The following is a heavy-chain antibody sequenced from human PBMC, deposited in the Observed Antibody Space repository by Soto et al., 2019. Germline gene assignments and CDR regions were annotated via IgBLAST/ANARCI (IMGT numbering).Heavy chain of an antibody. V-gene: IGHV1-24*01. D-gene: IGHD5-12*01. CDR2: FDPEDGET. CDR1: GYTLTELS. Sequence: ASVKVSCKVSGYTLTELSMHWVRQAPGKGLEWMGGFDPEDGETIYAQKFQGRVTMTEDTSTDTAYMELSSLRSEDTAVYYCATDLVYSGYDYYYYGMDVWGQGTTLTVSS. CDR3: ATDLVYSGYDYYYYGMDV. J-gene: IGHJ6*02.